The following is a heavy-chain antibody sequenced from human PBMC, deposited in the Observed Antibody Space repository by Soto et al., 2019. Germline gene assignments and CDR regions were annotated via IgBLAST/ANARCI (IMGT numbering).Heavy chain of an antibody. CDR2: INAGNGNT. Sequence: ASVKVSCKASGYTFTSYAMHWVRQAPGQRLEWMGWINAGNGNTKYSQKFQGRVTITRDTSASIAYMELSSLRSEDTAVYYCARDPINTMVRGPYYYYYGMDVWGQGTTVTVSS. CDR1: GYTFTSYA. D-gene: IGHD3-10*01. V-gene: IGHV1-3*01. CDR3: ARDPINTMVRGPYYYYYGMDV. J-gene: IGHJ6*02.